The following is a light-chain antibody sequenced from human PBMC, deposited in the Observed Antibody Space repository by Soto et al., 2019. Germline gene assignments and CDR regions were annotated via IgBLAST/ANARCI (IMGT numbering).Light chain of an antibody. Sequence: DIQMTQSPSSLSASVGDRVTITCRASQGISNYLAWYQQKPGNVPKLLIYAAPTLQSGVPTRFSRSGTGTDSTLTISSLQPEDVATYYCQKYNSAPRTFGQGTKVEIK. J-gene: IGKJ1*01. V-gene: IGKV1-27*01. CDR2: AAP. CDR3: QKYNSAPRT. CDR1: QGISNY.